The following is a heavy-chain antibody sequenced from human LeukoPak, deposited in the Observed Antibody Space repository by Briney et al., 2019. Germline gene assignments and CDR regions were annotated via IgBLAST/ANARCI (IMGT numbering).Heavy chain of an antibody. CDR1: GFTFSSYA. D-gene: IGHD3-9*01. J-gene: IGHJ4*02. V-gene: IGHV3-30*04. CDR2: ISYDGSNK. CDR3: ARDHLRYFDWLLPGY. Sequence: PGGSLRLSCAASGFTFSSYAMHWVRQAPGKGLEWVAVISYDGSNKYYADSVKGRFTISRDNSKNTLYLQMNSLRAEDTAVHYCARDHLRYFDWLLPGYWGQGTLVTVSS.